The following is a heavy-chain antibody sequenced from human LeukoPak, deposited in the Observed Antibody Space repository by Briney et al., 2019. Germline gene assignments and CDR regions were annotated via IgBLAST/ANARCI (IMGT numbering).Heavy chain of an antibody. CDR2: INWNGGST. J-gene: IGHJ4*02. D-gene: IGHD5-24*01. Sequence: PGGSLRLSCAASGFTFDDYGMSWVRQAPGKGLEWVSGINWNGGSTGYADSVKGRFTISRDNAKNSLYLQMNSLRAEDTAVYYCAREEMATLYPPLGYWGQGTLVTVSS. CDR3: AREEMATLYPPLGY. V-gene: IGHV3-20*04. CDR1: GFTFDDYG.